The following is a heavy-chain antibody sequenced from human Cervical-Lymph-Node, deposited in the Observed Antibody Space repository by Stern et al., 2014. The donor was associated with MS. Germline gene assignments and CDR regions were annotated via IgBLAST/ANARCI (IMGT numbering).Heavy chain of an antibody. Sequence: VQLQEPGPGLVKPSQTLSLTCTVSGGSISSGGYYWSWIRQHPGKGLEWIGSIYYSGNTYYNPSLKSLLTISVDTSKNQFSLKLSSVTAADTAVYYCARGSSWYGLDVWGPGTTVTVSS. CDR3: ARGSSWYGLDV. J-gene: IGHJ6*02. V-gene: IGHV4-31*01. CDR2: IYYSGNT. CDR1: GGSISSGGYY. D-gene: IGHD6-13*01.